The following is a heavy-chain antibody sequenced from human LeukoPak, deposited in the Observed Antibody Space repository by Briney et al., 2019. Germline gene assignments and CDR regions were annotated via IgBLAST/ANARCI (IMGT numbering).Heavy chain of an antibody. CDR1: GYTFTGYS. CDR2: INPNSGGT. V-gene: IGHV1-2*02. J-gene: IGHJ4*02. CDR3: ASFSGNDLDY. Sequence: GASVKVSCKASGYTFTGYSMHWVRQAPGQGLEWVGWINPNSGGTNYTQTFQDRVTMTRDTSISTAYMELSRLRSDDTAVYYCASFSGNDLDYWGQGTLVTVSS. D-gene: IGHD6-19*01.